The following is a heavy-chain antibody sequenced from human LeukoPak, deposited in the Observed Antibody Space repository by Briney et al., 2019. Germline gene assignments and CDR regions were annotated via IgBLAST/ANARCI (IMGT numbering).Heavy chain of an antibody. CDR3: ARFRGYYYYYGMDV. CDR2: INHSGST. CDR1: GGSVSSGSYY. Sequence: SETLSLTCTVSGGSVSSGSYYWSWIRQPPGKGLEWIGEINHSGSTNYNPSLKSRVTISVDTSKNQFSLKLSSVTAADTAVYYCARFRGYYYYYGMDVWGQGTTVTVSS. V-gene: IGHV4-61*01. J-gene: IGHJ6*02.